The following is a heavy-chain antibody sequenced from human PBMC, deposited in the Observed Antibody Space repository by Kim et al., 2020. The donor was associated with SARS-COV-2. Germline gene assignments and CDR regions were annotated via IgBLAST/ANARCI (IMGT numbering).Heavy chain of an antibody. Sequence: GGSLRLSCAASGFTFSFYVMSWVRQAPGKGLEWVSVIHGDGTNTYFADSVKGRFALSRDNSKHTLYLQINSLRVEDTAIYFCAKTGGAAADYFDYWGQGTLVTVSS. V-gene: IGHV3-23*03. CDR2: IHGDGTNT. CDR3: AKTGGAAADYFDY. D-gene: IGHD6-13*01. CDR1: GFTFSFYV. J-gene: IGHJ4*02.